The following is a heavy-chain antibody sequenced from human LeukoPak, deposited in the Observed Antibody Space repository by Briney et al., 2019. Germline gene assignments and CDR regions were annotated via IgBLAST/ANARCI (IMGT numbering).Heavy chain of an antibody. CDR3: ARSISSGSFRPDY. Sequence: SQTLSLTCAISGDSVSSNSAAWNWIRQSPSRGLEWLGRTYYRSKWYYDYAVSVEGRISINPDTSKNQFSLQLNSVTPEDTAVYYCARSISSGSFRPDYWGQGTLVTVSS. J-gene: IGHJ4*02. CDR2: TYYRSKWYY. D-gene: IGHD3-10*01. CDR1: GDSVSSNSAA. V-gene: IGHV6-1*01.